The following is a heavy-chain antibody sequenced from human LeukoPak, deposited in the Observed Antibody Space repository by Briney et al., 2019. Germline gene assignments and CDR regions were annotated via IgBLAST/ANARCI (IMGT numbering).Heavy chain of an antibody. V-gene: IGHV3-33*01. D-gene: IGHD3-22*01. Sequence: GGSLRPSCAASGFTFSSYGMHWVRQAPGKGLEWVAVIWYDGSNKYYADSVKGRFTISRDNSKNPVYLQMNSLRAEDVAAYSCAGEDSKQDYYDSSGQDYWGQGTLVTVSS. CDR3: AGEDSKQDYYDSSGQDY. CDR1: GFTFSSYG. J-gene: IGHJ4*02. CDR2: IWYDGSNK.